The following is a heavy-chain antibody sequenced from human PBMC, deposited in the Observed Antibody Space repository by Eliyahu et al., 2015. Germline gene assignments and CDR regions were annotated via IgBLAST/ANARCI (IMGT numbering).Heavy chain of an antibody. V-gene: IGHV4-31*03. CDR3: ARVPGYGARXDY. D-gene: IGHD4-17*01. Sequence: QVQLQESGPGLVKPSXTLSLTCXVSXCSXSSGGYYWXWIRQHPGKGLEWIGYIYYSGSTYYNPSLKSRVTISVDTSKNQFSLKLSSVTAADTAVYYCARVPGYGARXDYWGQGTLVTVSS. CDR2: IYYSGST. J-gene: IGHJ4*02. CDR1: XCSXSSGGYY.